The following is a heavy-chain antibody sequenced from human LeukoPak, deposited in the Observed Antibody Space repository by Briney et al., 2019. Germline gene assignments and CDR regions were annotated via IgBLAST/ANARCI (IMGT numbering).Heavy chain of an antibody. CDR2: INPGSGHT. CDR3: AREGPPGSHGYYFDY. J-gene: IGHJ4*02. V-gene: IGHV1-46*01. CDR1: GYTFSPYY. D-gene: IGHD3-10*01. Sequence: ASVKVSCKASGYTFSPYYIHFVRQAPGQGLEWMGAINPGSGHTAFSQNFQGRLTLTRDTSTSTVYMEVSSLRSEDTAFYYCAREGPPGSHGYYFDYWGQGTLVTVSS.